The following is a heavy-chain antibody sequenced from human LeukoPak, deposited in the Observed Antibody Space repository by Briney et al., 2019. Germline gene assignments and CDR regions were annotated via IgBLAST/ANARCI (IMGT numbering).Heavy chain of an antibody. J-gene: IGHJ6*02. V-gene: IGHV3-30*18. CDR2: ISYDGSNK. CDR1: GFTFSSYG. CDR3: AKEYSSSWYPGMGV. D-gene: IGHD6-13*01. Sequence: GRSLILSCAASGFTFSSYGMHWVRQAPGKGLEWVAVISYDGSNKYYADSVKGRFTISRDNSKNTLYLQMNSLRAEDTAVYYCAKEYSSSWYPGMGVWGQGTTVTVSS.